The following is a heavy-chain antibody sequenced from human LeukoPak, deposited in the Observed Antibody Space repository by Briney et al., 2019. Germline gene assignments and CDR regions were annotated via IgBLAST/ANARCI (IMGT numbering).Heavy chain of an antibody. CDR1: GDSVSSNSAA. V-gene: IGHV6-1*01. CDR2: TYYRSKWYN. CDR3: AKDGAVAGYYYYYMDV. D-gene: IGHD6-19*01. J-gene: IGHJ6*03. Sequence: SQTLSLTCAISGDSVSSNSAAWNWIRQSPSRGLEWLGRTYYRSKWYNDYAVSVKSRITINPDTSKNQFSLQLNSVTPEDTAVYYCAKDGAVAGYYYYYMDVWGKGTTVTVSS.